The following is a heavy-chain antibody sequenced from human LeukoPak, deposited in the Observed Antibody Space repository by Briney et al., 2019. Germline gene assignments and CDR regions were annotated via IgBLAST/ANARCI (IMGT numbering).Heavy chain of an antibody. V-gene: IGHV3-30*03. D-gene: IGHD3-22*01. J-gene: IGHJ3*02. Sequence: GGSLRLSCAASGSTFSSYGMHWVRQAPGKGLEWVAVISYDGSNKYYADSVKGRFTISRDNSKNTLYLQMNSLRAEDTAVYYCYFSGYYYGVAFDIWGQGTMVTVSS. CDR3: YFSGYYYGVAFDI. CDR2: ISYDGSNK. CDR1: GSTFSSYG.